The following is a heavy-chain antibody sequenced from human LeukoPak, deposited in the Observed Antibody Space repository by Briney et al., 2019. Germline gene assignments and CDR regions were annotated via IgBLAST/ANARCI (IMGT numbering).Heavy chain of an antibody. CDR3: ARAREEHYYASSGYYVLPPDTMNY. J-gene: IGHJ4*02. CDR1: GFTFSSYS. D-gene: IGHD3-22*01. Sequence: GGSLRLSCAASGFTFSSYSMNWVRQAPGKGLEWVSSISSSSSYIYYAESVKGRFTISRDNAKNSLYLQMNSRRAEDTAVYYFARAREEHYYASSGYYVLPPDTMNYWGQGTLVTVS. CDR2: ISSSSSYI. V-gene: IGHV3-21*01.